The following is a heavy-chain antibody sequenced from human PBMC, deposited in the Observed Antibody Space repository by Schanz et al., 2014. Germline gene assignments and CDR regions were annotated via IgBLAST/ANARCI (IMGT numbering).Heavy chain of an antibody. CDR1: GFSLDIFA. CDR2: FNDGGVNK. V-gene: IGHV3-23*01. CDR3: PADLWFGAVWGVW. D-gene: IGHD3-10*01. J-gene: IGHJ1*01. Sequence: EVHLLESGGGLVEPGGSLRLSCATSGFSLDIFAVSWVRQAPGKGLEWVSSFNDGGVNKYYADSVKGRFTISSDNSKNTGYRQMNSLQTEDTAVYYCPADLWFGAVWGVWWGQGTLVTASS.